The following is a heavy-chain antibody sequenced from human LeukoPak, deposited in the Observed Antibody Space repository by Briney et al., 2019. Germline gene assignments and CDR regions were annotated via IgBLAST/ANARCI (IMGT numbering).Heavy chain of an antibody. Sequence: GGSLRLSCAASGFTFSSYSMNWVRQAPGKGLEWVSSISSSSSYIYYADSVKGRFTISRDNAKNSLYLQMNSLRAEDTAVYYCARDGAPDYDYVWGSYDWGQGTLVTVSS. CDR1: GFTFSSYS. V-gene: IGHV3-21*01. CDR2: ISSSSSYI. CDR3: ARDGAPDYDYVWGSYD. J-gene: IGHJ4*02. D-gene: IGHD3-16*01.